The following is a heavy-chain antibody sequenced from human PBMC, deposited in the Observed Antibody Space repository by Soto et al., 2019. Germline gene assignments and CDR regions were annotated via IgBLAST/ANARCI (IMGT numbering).Heavy chain of an antibody. D-gene: IGHD6-13*01. J-gene: IGHJ4*02. Sequence: EVHLVESGGGLVQPGGSLRLSCVASGFAFDAYWMHWVRQVPGEGPVWVSRIDYDGTTTTYADSVKGRFTISRDNAKTTLYLQMNSLGAEDTGIYYCTRGPRPSSAGTGAYWGQGTLVTVSS. CDR3: TRGPRPSSAGTGAY. CDR2: IDYDGTTT. CDR1: GFAFDAYW. V-gene: IGHV3-74*01.